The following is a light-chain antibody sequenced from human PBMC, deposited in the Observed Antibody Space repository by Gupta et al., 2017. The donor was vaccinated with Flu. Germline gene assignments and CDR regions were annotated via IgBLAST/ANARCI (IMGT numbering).Light chain of an antibody. CDR1: QSVLYSSNNKNY. Sequence: DIVMSQSPDSLAVSLGERATIDCKSSQSVLYSSNNKNYLAWYQQKPGQPPKLLIYWASTRESGVPDRFSGRGSGTDFTLTISSLQAEDVAAYYCQQDDSTPQTFGQGTKVEIK. J-gene: IGKJ1*01. CDR3: QQDDSTPQT. V-gene: IGKV4-1*01. CDR2: WAS.